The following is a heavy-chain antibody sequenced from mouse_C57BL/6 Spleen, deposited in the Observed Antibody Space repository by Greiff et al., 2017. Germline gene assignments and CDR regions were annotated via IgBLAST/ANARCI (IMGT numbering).Heavy chain of an antibody. V-gene: IGHV1-81*01. D-gene: IGHD2-1*01. CDR3: ATIYDAYAMDY. Sequence: QVQLQQSGAELARPGASVKLSCKASGYTFTSYGISWVKQRPGQGLEWIGEIYPRSGNTYYNEKFKGKATLTADKSSSTAYMELRSLTSEDSAVYFCATIYDAYAMDYWGQGTSVTVSS. CDR2: IYPRSGNT. CDR1: GYTFTSYG. J-gene: IGHJ4*01.